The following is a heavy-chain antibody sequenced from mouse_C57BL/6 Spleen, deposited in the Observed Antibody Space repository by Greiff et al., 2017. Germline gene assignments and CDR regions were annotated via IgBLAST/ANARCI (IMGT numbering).Heavy chain of an antibody. J-gene: IGHJ4*01. V-gene: IGHV1-69*01. Sequence: QVQLQQPGAELVMPGASVKLSCKASGYTFTSYWMHWVKQRPGQGLEWIGEIDPSDSYTNYNQKFKGKSTLTVDKSSSTAYMQLSSLTSEDSAVYYCARGDAHYAMDYWGQGTSVTVAS. CDR2: IDPSDSYT. CDR3: ARGDAHYAMDY. CDR1: GYTFTSYW.